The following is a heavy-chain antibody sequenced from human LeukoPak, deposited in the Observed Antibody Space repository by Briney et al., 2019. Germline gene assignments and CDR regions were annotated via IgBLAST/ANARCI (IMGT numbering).Heavy chain of an antibody. CDR2: IIPILGIA. CDR1: GGTFSSYA. D-gene: IGHD1-14*01. Sequence: SVKVSCKASGGTFSSYAISWVRQAPGQGLEWMGRIIPILGIANYAQKFQGRVTITADKSTSTAYMELSSLRSEDTAVYYCATYGPRYYMDVWGKGTTVTVSS. CDR3: ATYGPRYYMDV. J-gene: IGHJ6*03. V-gene: IGHV1-69*04.